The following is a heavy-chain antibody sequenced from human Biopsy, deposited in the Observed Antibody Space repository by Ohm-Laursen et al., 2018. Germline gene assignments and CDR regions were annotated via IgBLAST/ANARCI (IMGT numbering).Heavy chain of an antibody. CDR2: VSYWGTT. V-gene: IGHV4-39*01. J-gene: IGHJ4*02. D-gene: IGHD3-22*01. CDR1: TISITNFGDQ. Sequence: GTLSLTCSVSTISITNFGDQWDWIRQAPGKGLEWIGTVSYWGTTHYNPSLTSRVTISIDRSQSQFSIRLSSVAAADTAVYYCARRHNDGSGYHYFDYWGQGIRVSVSS. CDR3: ARRHNDGSGYHYFDY.